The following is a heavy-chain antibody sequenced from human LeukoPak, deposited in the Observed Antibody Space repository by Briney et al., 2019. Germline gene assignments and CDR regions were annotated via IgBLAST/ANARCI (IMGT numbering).Heavy chain of an antibody. CDR3: ARGADGVSSNSRGWFDP. J-gene: IGHJ5*02. CDR2: ISTSSSYI. D-gene: IGHD2-15*01. Sequence: GGSLRLSCAASGFTFNRYNMNWVRRAPGKGLEWVSSISTSSSYIYYADSVRGRFTISRDNAKNSLYLQMNSLRAEDTAVYSCARGADGVSSNSRGWFDPWGQGTLVAVSS. CDR1: GFTFNRYN. V-gene: IGHV3-21*01.